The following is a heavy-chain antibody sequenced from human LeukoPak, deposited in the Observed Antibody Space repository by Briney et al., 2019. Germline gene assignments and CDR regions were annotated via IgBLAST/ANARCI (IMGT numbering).Heavy chain of an antibody. CDR3: ARGGTIFGVVNALFGY. V-gene: IGHV4-34*01. Sequence: SETLSLTCAVYGGSFSDYYWSWIRQPPGKGLERIGEINHSGSANYNPSLKSRVIISVDTSKNQFSLMLSSVTAADTAVYYCARGGTIFGVVNALFGYWGQGTLVTVSS. CDR2: INHSGSA. J-gene: IGHJ4*02. D-gene: IGHD3-3*01. CDR1: GGSFSDYY.